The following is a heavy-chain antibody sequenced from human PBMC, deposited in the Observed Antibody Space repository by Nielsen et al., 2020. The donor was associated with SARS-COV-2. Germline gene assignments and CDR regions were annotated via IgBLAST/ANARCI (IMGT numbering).Heavy chain of an antibody. D-gene: IGHD6-13*01. CDR2: INHSGST. V-gene: IGHV4-34*09. J-gene: IGHJ5*02. Sequence: LRLSCAVYGGSFSGYYWSWIRQPPGKGLEWIGEINHSGSTYYNPSLKSRVTISLDTSKNQFSLNLSSVTAADTAVYYCARGKAGVPAALMQVNWFDPWGQGTLVTVSS. CDR1: GGSFSGYY. CDR3: ARGKAGVPAALMQVNWFDP.